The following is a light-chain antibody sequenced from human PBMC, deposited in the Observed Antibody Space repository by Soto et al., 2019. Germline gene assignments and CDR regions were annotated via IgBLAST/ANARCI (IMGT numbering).Light chain of an antibody. CDR1: SSNIGAGYD. CDR3: QSYDRSLSYV. V-gene: IGLV1-40*01. CDR2: GNI. Sequence: QSVLTQPPSVSGAPGQRVTISCTGTSSNIGAGYDVHWYQQLPGTAPKLLIYGNINRPSGVPDRFSGSKSGTSASLAITGLQAEDEADYYCQSYDRSLSYVFGTGNKVTVL. J-gene: IGLJ1*01.